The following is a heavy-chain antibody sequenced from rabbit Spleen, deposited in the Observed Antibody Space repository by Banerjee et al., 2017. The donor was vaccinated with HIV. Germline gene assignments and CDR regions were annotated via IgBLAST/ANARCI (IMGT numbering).Heavy chain of an antibody. J-gene: IGHJ2*01. D-gene: IGHD1-1*01. CDR3: ARNYVNAFDP. CDR1: GFSFSSAYY. V-gene: IGHV1S45*01. CDR2: IYGGGGNDR. Sequence: QEQLEESGGDLVKPEGSLTLTCTASGFSFSSAYYMCWVRQAPGKGLEWIACIYGGGGNDRYYASWAKGRFTISKTSSTTVTLQMTSLTAADTATYFCARNYVNAFDPWGPGTLVTVS.